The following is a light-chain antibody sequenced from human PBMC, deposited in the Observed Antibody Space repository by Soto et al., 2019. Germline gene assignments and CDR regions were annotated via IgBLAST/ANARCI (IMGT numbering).Light chain of an antibody. CDR3: QQYNNWPPEWT. CDR1: QSVSSN. V-gene: IGKV3-15*01. Sequence: EIVCTQSPDTLSLSPGESSTLSGRASQSVSSNLAWYQQKPGQAPRLLIYGASTRATGIPATSSGSGSGTEFTLTISSLQSEAFAVYYCQQYNNWPPEWTVGQGNKVDI. CDR2: GAS. J-gene: IGKJ1*01.